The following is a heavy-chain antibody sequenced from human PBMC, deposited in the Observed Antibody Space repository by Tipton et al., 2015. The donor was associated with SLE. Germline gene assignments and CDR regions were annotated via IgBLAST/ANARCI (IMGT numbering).Heavy chain of an antibody. D-gene: IGHD2-2*01. Sequence: RSLRLSCVASGFTFEDYAMHWVRQVQGKGLEWVAGIRWHSNSIGYGASMRGRVSISRDNAKNSLYLEMKSLRVEDTAVYYCVKDSGRVTAASYYWGQGTLVAVSS. CDR1: GFTFEDYA. CDR3: VKDSGRVTAASYY. J-gene: IGHJ4*02. CDR2: IRWHSNSI. V-gene: IGHV3-9*01.